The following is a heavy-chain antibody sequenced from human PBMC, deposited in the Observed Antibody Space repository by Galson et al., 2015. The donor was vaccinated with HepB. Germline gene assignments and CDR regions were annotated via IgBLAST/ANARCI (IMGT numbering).Heavy chain of an antibody. J-gene: IGHJ3*02. CDR1: GGSISSGGYY. CDR2: IYYSGST. CDR3: AREVGIRGGPESPNAFDI. Sequence: TLSLTCTVSGGSISSGGYYWSWIRQHPGKGLEWIGYIYYSGSTYYNPSLKSRVTISVDTSKNQFSLKLSSVTAADTAVYYCAREVGIRGGPESPNAFDILGQGTMVTVSS. D-gene: IGHD1-26*01. V-gene: IGHV4-31*03.